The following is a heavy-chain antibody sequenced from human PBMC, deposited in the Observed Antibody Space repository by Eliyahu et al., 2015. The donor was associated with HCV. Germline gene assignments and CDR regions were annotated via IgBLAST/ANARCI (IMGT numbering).Heavy chain of an antibody. CDR1: GYTFTXSW. V-gene: IGHV5-51*01. Sequence: EVQLVQSGAEVKKPGESLNISCKASGYTFTXSWIGWVRQMPGQGLEWMAIIYPSDAETKYSPSFRGQVTISADKSISTAYLQWSTLKASDTAIYYCATSPRDYYYGMDVWGQGTTVIVSS. D-gene: IGHD2-2*01. CDR3: ATSPRDYYYGMDV. J-gene: IGHJ6*02. CDR2: IYPSDAET.